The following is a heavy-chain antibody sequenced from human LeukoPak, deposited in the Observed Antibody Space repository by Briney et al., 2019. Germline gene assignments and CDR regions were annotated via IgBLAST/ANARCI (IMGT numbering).Heavy chain of an antibody. Sequence: GGSLRLSCAASGFTFSSYGMHWARQAPGKGLEWVAFIRYDGSNKYYADSVKGRFTLSRDNSKNTLYLQMNSLRAEDTAVFYCAKGGARLHSYYFDYWGQGTLVTASS. CDR1: GFTFSSYG. CDR2: IRYDGSNK. CDR3: AKGGARLHSYYFDY. J-gene: IGHJ4*02. V-gene: IGHV3-30*02. D-gene: IGHD1-26*01.